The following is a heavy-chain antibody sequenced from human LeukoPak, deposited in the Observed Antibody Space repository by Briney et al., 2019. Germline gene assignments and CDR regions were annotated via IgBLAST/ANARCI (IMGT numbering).Heavy chain of an antibody. CDR1: GFTFSSYA. V-gene: IGHV3-23*01. CDR2: ISGSGGST. D-gene: IGHD3-22*01. CDR3: AKARGVVVAARGYYYDSSGYYYTYFDY. J-gene: IGHJ4*02. Sequence: GGSLRLSCAASGFTFSSYAMSWVRQAPGKGLEWVSAISGSGGSTYYADSVKGRFTISRDNSKNTLYLQMNSLRAEDTAVYYCAKARGVVVAARGYYYDSSGYYYTYFDYWGQGTLVTVSS.